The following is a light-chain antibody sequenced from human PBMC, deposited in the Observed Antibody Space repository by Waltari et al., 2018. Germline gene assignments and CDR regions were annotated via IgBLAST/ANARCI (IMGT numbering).Light chain of an antibody. J-gene: IGLJ3*02. CDR2: DVS. CDR3: SSVTSTTTWV. CDR1: SSDVGGYNY. V-gene: IGLV2-11*01. Sequence: QSALTQPRSVSGSPGQSVTISCTGTSSDVGGYNYVSWYQQHPGKAPKLMIYDVSKRPSGLPARFSGTKSGNPASLTISGLQTEDEAHYYCSSVTSTTTWVFGGGTKVTVL.